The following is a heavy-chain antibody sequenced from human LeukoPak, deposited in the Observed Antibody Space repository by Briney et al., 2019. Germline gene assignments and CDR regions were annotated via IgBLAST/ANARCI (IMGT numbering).Heavy chain of an antibody. J-gene: IGHJ5*02. Sequence: GPSVNVSCKASGYTFTSYYMHWVRQAPGRGLEWMGIINPSGGSASYAQKFQGGVTMTSDTSTSTVYIELSSLRSDDTAVYYCARDNGGNSGWFDPWGQGTLVTVSS. D-gene: IGHD4-23*01. CDR1: GYTFTSYY. CDR3: ARDNGGNSGWFDP. CDR2: INPSGGSA. V-gene: IGHV1-46*01.